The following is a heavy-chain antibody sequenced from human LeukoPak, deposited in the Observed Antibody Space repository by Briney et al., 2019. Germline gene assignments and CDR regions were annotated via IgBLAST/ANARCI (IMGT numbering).Heavy chain of an antibody. CDR2: INPNSGGT. CDR3: ARDGTPCTNGVCYTHYYYYYVDV. J-gene: IGHJ6*03. CDR1: GYTFTGYC. D-gene: IGHD2-8*01. V-gene: IGHV1-2*02. Sequence: ASVKVSCKASGYTFTGYCMHWVRQAPGQGLEWMGWINPNSGGTNYAQKFQGRVTMTRDTSISTAYMELSRLRSDDTAMYYCARDGTPCTNGVCYTHYYYYYVDVWGKGTTVTVSS.